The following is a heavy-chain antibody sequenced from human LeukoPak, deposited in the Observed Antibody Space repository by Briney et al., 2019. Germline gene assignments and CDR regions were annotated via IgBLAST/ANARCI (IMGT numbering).Heavy chain of an antibody. CDR2: ISGNNDNP. V-gene: IGHV1-18*01. CDR3: ARDGTSTDDY. D-gene: IGHD2-2*01. J-gene: IGHJ4*02. CDR1: GYTFSNFG. Sequence: ASVKVSCKASGYTFSNFGISWVRQAPGQGLEWMGWISGNNDNPNHGQKFQGRLTVTTDSSTNTAYMELRNLRSDDTAVYYCARDGTSTDDYWGQGALFSASS.